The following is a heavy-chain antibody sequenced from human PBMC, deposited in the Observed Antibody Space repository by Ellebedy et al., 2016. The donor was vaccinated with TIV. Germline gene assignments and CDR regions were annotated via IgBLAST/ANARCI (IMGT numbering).Heavy chain of an antibody. CDR3: ARRSSRNVMDV. CDR2: TYYRSKWYN. Sequence: SQTLSLTCAISGDSVPSNSACWNWIRQSPSRGLKWLGRTYYRSKWYNDYAVSVKSRITINPDTSKNQFSLQLNSVTPEDTAVYYCARRSSRNVMDVWGQGTTVTVSS. V-gene: IGHV6-1*01. J-gene: IGHJ6*02. D-gene: IGHD6-13*01. CDR1: GDSVPSNSAC.